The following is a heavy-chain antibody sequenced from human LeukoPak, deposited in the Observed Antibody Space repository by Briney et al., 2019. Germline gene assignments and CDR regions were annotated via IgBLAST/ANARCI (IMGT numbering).Heavy chain of an antibody. V-gene: IGHV3-20*04. CDR3: ARRAGAYSHPYDY. J-gene: IGHJ4*02. Sequence: GGSLRLSCATSGFTFDDYGMGWVRQAPGKGLEWVSGINWNGGSTGYGDSVKGRFTISKDNAKNSLYLQMNSLRAEDTAVYYCARRAGAYSHPYDYWGQGTLVTVSS. CDR2: INWNGGST. CDR1: GFTFDDYG. D-gene: IGHD4/OR15-4a*01.